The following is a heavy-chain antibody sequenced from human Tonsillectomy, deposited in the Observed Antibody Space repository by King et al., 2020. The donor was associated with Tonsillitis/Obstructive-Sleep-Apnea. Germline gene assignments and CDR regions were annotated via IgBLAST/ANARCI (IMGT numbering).Heavy chain of an antibody. CDR3: ARESIAITGGFDY. J-gene: IGHJ4*02. Sequence: VQLQESGSGLVKPSQTLSLTCTVSGGSISSGRYYWTWIRQHPEKGLEWLGYIDYSGFTYYNSSLKSRITMSIDTSRNQFSLKLSSVTAADTAVYYCARESIAITGGFDYWGQGTLVTVSS. CDR1: GGSISSGRYY. D-gene: IGHD7-27*01. V-gene: IGHV4-31*03. CDR2: IDYSGFT.